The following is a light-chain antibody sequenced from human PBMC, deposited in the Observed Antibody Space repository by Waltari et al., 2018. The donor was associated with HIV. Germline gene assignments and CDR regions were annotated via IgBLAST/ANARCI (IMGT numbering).Light chain of an antibody. CDR1: SGDVGSYNL. CDR2: EVN. CDR3: CSYAGSSTFVV. V-gene: IGLV2-23*02. J-gene: IGLJ3*02. Sequence: QSALTQPDSVSGSPGQSITISCTGTSGDVGSYNLVSWYQHHQGKAPKLMIYEVNERPSVCSKRFAGSKSGNTASLTISELQAEDETDYYCCSYAGSSTFVVFGGGTRLTVL.